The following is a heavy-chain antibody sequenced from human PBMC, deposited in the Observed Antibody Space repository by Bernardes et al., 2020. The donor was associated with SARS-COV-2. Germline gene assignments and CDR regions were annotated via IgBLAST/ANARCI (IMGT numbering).Heavy chain of an antibody. D-gene: IGHD5-12*01. V-gene: IGHV3-9*01. J-gene: IGHJ4*02. CDR1: GFTFDDYA. Sequence: GGSLRLSCAASGFTFDDYAMHWVRQAPGKGLEWVSGISWNSGSIGYADSVKGRFTISRDNAKNSLYLQMNSLRAEDTALYYCAKIGEMATQSGDYWGQGTLVTVSS. CDR2: ISWNSGSI. CDR3: AKIGEMATQSGDY.